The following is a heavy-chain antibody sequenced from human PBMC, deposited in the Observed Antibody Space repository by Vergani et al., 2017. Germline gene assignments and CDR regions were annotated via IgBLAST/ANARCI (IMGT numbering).Heavy chain of an antibody. J-gene: IGHJ3*02. CDR3: ARGDDYGGLRGHDAFDI. CDR1: GYTFTGYY. CDR2: SNPNSGGT. V-gene: IGHV1-2*04. D-gene: IGHD4-23*01. Sequence: QVQLVQSGAEVKKPGASVKVSCKASGYTFTGYYMHWVRQAPGQGLEWMGWSNPNSGGTNYAQKFQGWVTMTRDTSISTAYMELSRLRSDDTAVYYCARGDDYGGLRGHDAFDIWGQGTMVTVSS.